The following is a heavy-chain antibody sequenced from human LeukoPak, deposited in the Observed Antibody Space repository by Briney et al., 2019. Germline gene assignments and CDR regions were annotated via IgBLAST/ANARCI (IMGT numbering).Heavy chain of an antibody. CDR3: ARQANNWNDVRYFDY. CDR2: IYYSGST. CDR1: GGSISSSSYY. D-gene: IGHD1-20*01. V-gene: IGHV4-39*01. J-gene: IGHJ4*02. Sequence: NPSETLSLTCTVSGGSISSSSYYWGWIRQPPGKGLEWIGSIYYSGSTYYNPSLKSRVTISVDTSKNQFSLKLSSVTAADTAVYYCARQANNWNDVRYFDYWGQGTLVTVSS.